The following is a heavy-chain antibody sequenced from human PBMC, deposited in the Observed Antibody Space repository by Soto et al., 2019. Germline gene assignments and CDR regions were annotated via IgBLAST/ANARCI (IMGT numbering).Heavy chain of an antibody. CDR3: AKQPLAVADY. CDR1: GFTFSSYA. Sequence: PGGSLRLSCAASGFTFSSYAMNWVRQAPGKGLQWVSGISATGAKTDSADSVKGTFTTSRDTSKDTVYLEMNHLRAEDTAVYYCAKQPLAVADYWGQETLVTVSS. J-gene: IGHJ4*02. CDR2: ISATGAKT. V-gene: IGHV3-23*01. D-gene: IGHD6-19*01.